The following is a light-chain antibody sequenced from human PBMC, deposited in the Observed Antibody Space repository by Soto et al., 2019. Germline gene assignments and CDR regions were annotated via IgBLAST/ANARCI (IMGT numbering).Light chain of an antibody. V-gene: IGKV1-39*01. CDR3: QQSYSTPAWT. CDR1: HSISSY. J-gene: IGKJ1*01. Sequence: DIQMTQSPSSLSASVGDRVTITCRASHSISSYLNWYQQKPGKAPKLLIYAASSLQSGVLSRFSGSGSGTDFTLTISSLQPEDFATYYCQQSYSTPAWTFGQGTKVDNK. CDR2: AAS.